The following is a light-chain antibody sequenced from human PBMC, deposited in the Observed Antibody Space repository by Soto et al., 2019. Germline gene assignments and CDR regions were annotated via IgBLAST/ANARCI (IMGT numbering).Light chain of an antibody. Sequence: IQMTQSPSSLSASVGDTVTFTCRASQAIRNDLGWFQQRPGKPPKLLIYGISILQTGVPSRFSASGSGTDFTLTISGLEPEDFATYYCLQDALYPYSFGQGTGLEI. V-gene: IGKV1-6*01. J-gene: IGKJ2*03. CDR2: GIS. CDR3: LQDALYPYS. CDR1: QAIRND.